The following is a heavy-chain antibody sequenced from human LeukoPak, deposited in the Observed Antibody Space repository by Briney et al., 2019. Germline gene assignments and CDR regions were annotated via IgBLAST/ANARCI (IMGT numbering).Heavy chain of an antibody. V-gene: IGHV3-15*01. D-gene: IGHD3-3*01. CDR1: GFTFSSYA. J-gene: IGHJ6*03. CDR3: TTVIQGWSGYPPYYYYYYMDV. Sequence: GGSLRLSCAASGFTFSSYAMSWVRQAPGKGLEWVGRIKSKTDGGTTDYAAPVKGRFTISRDDSKNTLYLQMNSLKTEDTAVYYCTTVIQGWSGYPPYYYYYYMDVWGKGTTVTVSS. CDR2: IKSKTDGGTT.